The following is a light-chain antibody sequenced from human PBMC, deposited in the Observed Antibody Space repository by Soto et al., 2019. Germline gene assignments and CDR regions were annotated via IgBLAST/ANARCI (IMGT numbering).Light chain of an antibody. Sequence: QSSLTQPASVSGSPGQSITISCTGTSSDVGGYNFVSWFQHHPGKAPKLIIYEVSDRPSGVSYRFSGSKSGNTASLTISGLQAEDEADYYCSSHTTSSTLVFGGGTKVTVL. V-gene: IGLV2-14*01. CDR2: EVS. CDR3: SSHTTSSTLV. J-gene: IGLJ2*01. CDR1: SSDVGGYNF.